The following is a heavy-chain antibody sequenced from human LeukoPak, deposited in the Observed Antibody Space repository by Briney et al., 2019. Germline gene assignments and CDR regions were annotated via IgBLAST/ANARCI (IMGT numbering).Heavy chain of an antibody. Sequence: GGSLRLTCAASGFILSSYSMHWVRQAPGEGLEFVSAISSSGGSIYYANSVKGRFTISRDTSKSTLYLQMGSLRPEDMAVYYCARVAAFGTAAFDIWGQGTTVTVSS. V-gene: IGHV3-64*01. CDR2: ISSSGGSI. CDR1: GFILSSYS. CDR3: ARVAAFGTAAFDI. D-gene: IGHD6-13*01. J-gene: IGHJ3*02.